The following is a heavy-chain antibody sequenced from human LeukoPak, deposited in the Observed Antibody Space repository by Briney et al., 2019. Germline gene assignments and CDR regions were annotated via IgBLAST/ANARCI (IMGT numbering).Heavy chain of an antibody. D-gene: IGHD3-10*02. V-gene: IGHV3-23*01. CDR1: GFTIGGFA. CDR3: AKDLHYHVAMDV. J-gene: IGHJ6*02. CDR2: IGSDYKT. Sequence: GGSLRLSCAASGFTIGGFAMTWVRQAPGKGLEWVPSIGSDYKTHYSESVKGRFAISRDNSQSTVFLQMNSLRAEDTALYYCAKDLHYHVAMDVWGQRTAVTVSS.